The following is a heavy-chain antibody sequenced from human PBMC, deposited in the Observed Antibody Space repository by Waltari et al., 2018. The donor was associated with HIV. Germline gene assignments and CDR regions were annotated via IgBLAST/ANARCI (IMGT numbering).Heavy chain of an antibody. CDR3: ARDDSSGFYGMDV. CDR1: GFTVSSNY. Sequence: EVQLVESGGGLIQPGGSLRLSCAASGFTVSSNYMSWVRQAPGKGLEWFSVIYSGGSTYYADSVKGRFTISRDNSKNTLYLQMNSLRAEDTAVYYCARDDSSGFYGMDVWGQGTTVTVSS. J-gene: IGHJ6*02. CDR2: IYSGGST. D-gene: IGHD3-22*01. V-gene: IGHV3-53*01.